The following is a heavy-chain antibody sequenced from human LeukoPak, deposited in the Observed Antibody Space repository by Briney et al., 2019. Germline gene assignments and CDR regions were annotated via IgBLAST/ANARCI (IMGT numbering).Heavy chain of an antibody. CDR1: GFTVSSNY. D-gene: IGHD3-22*01. CDR3: TRDRTLDPNGYGYFDY. V-gene: IGHV3-53*01. CDR2: LYSNGNT. J-gene: IGHJ4*02. Sequence: PGGSLRLSCAASGFTVSSNYMAWVRQAPGKGLEWVSVLYSNGNTYYADSVKGRFTISRDNSKNTLYLQMNSLRAEDTAVYFCTRDRTLDPNGYGYFDYWGQGTLVTVSS.